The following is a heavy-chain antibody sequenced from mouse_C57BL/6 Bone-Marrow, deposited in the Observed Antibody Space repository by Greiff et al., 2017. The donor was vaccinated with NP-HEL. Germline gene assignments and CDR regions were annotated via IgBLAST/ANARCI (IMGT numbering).Heavy chain of an antibody. Sequence: QVQLKQPGAELVKPGASVKLSCKASGYTFTSYWMHWVKQRPGQGLEWIGMIHPNSGSTNYNEKFKSKATLTVDKSSSTAYMQLSSLTSEDSAVYYCARRLRLRGGYFDYWGQGTTLTVSS. J-gene: IGHJ2*01. CDR2: IHPNSGST. CDR1: GYTFTSYW. CDR3: ARRLRLRGGYFDY. D-gene: IGHD3-2*02. V-gene: IGHV1-64*01.